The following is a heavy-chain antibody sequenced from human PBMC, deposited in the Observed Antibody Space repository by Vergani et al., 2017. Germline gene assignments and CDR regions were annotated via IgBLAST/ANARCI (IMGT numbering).Heavy chain of an antibody. J-gene: IGHJ6*02. V-gene: IGHV3-23*04. CDR3: AKDLGDSSGYYYYYYYYGMDV. D-gene: IGHD3-22*01. CDR2: ISGSGGST. Sequence: EVQLVESGGGLVQPGGSLRLSCAASGFTFSSYAMSWVRQAPGKGLEWVSAISGSGGSTYYADSVKGRFTISRDNSKNTLYLQMNSLRAEDTAVYYCAKDLGDSSGYYYYYYYYGMDVRGQGTTVTVSS. CDR1: GFTFSSYA.